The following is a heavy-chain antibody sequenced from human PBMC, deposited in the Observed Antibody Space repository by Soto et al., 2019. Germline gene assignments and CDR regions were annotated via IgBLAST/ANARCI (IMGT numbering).Heavy chain of an antibody. V-gene: IGHV4-34*01. CDR2: INHSGST. D-gene: IGHD2-8*02. CDR3: ARDKITGFFDY. J-gene: IGHJ4*02. CDR1: GGSFSGYY. Sequence: SETLYLTCAVYGGSFSGYYWTWIRQPPGTGLEWIGEINHSGSTNYNPSLKSRVTISVDTSKNQFSLKLTSVTAADTAVYYCARDKITGFFDYWGQGTLVTV.